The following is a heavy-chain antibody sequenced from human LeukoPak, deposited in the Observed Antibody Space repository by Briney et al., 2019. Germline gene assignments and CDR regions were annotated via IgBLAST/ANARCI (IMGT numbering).Heavy chain of an antibody. CDR1: GRSISRYW. CDR3: ATGGSSGRTGDY. CDR2: IYSSGFT. V-gene: IGHV4-4*07. Sequence: SETLSLTCTVSGRSISRYWGGWIRQPAGKGLEWIGHIYSSGFTNYNPSLKSRVTMSVDTSKNQFSLNLSSVTAADTSVYYCATGGSSGRTGDYWGQGTLVTVTS. J-gene: IGHJ4*02. D-gene: IGHD1-1*01.